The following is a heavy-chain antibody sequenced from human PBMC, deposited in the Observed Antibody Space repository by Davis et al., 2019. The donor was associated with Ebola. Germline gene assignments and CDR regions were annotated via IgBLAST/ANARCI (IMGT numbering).Heavy chain of an antibody. D-gene: IGHD6-6*01. CDR2: IRSKANSYAT. CDR3: AKEGSIAARLGAFDI. Sequence: GESLKISCAASGFTFSGSAMHWVRQASGKGLEWVGRIRSKANSYATAYAASVKGRFTISRDNSKNTLYLQMNSLRAEDTAVYYRAKEGSIAARLGAFDIWGQGTMVTVSS. V-gene: IGHV3-73*01. CDR1: GFTFSGSA. J-gene: IGHJ3*02.